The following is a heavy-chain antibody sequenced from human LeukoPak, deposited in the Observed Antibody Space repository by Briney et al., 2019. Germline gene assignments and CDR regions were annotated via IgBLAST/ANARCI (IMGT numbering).Heavy chain of an antibody. CDR1: GGSFSGYY. V-gene: IGHV4-34*01. D-gene: IGHD1-26*01. J-gene: IGHJ4*02. Sequence: PSETLSLTCAVYGGSFSGYYWSWIRQPPGKGLEWIGEINHSGSTNYNPSLKSRVTISVDTSKNQFSLKLSSVTAADTAVYYCARGTWELRRGRYFDYWGQGTLVTVSS. CDR3: ARGTWELRRGRYFDY. CDR2: INHSGST.